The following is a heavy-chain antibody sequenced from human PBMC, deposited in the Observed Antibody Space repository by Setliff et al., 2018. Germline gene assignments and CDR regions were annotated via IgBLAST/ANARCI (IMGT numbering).Heavy chain of an antibody. V-gene: IGHV4-4*07. D-gene: IGHD3-22*01. CDR1: GDSISDYF. CDR2: LYIGGTT. CDR3: ARGSFPYDNSGFDY. Sequence: PSETLSLTCTVSGDSISDYFWTWIRQPAGKGLEWIGRLYIGGTTTYNPSLRRRVTMSADTSKNQFSLKMNSVTAADTAVYYCARGSFPYDNSGFDYWGQGTQVTVSS. J-gene: IGHJ4*02.